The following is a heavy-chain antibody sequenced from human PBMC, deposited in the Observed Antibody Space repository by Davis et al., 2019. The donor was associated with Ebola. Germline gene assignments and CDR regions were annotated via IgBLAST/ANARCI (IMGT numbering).Heavy chain of an antibody. V-gene: IGHV3-30*18. D-gene: IGHD6-19*01. CDR1: GFTFSSYG. Sequence: PGGSLRLSCAASGFTFSSYGMHWVRQAPGKGLEWVAVISYDGSNKYYADSVKGRFTISRDNSKNTLYLQMNSLRAEDTAVYYCAKDRGAAVAGYYYYYGMDVWGQGTTVTVSS. J-gene: IGHJ6*02. CDR2: ISYDGSNK. CDR3: AKDRGAAVAGYYYYYGMDV.